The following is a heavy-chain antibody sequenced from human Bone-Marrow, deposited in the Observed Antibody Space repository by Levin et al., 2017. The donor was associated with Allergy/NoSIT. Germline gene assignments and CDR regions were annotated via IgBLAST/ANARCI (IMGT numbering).Heavy chain of an antibody. D-gene: IGHD3-3*01. J-gene: IGHJ6*02. V-gene: IGHV3-53*01. CDR1: GFTVSSNY. CDR3: ARVRGHYDFWSGYYYYYGMDV. Sequence: GESLKISCAASGFTVSSNYMSWVRQAPGKGLEWVSVIYSGGSTYYADSVKGRFTISRDNSKNTLYLQMNSLRAEDTAVYYCARVRGHYDFWSGYYYYYGMDVWGQGTTVTVSS. CDR2: IYSGGST.